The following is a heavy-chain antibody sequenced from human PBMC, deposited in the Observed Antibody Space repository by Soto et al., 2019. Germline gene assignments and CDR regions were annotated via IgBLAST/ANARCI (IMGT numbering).Heavy chain of an antibody. CDR2: ISVRSTYT. CDR3: ARDCSGGSCYPGMDV. J-gene: IGHJ6*02. D-gene: IGHD2-15*01. CDR1: GFTFTDYY. Sequence: GGSLRLSCAASGFTFTDYYISWIRQAPGKGLEWLAYISVRSTYTNYADSVKGRFTISRDNAKKSVYLQINSLRAEDTAVYFCARDCSGGSCYPGMDVWGQGTTVTVSS. V-gene: IGHV3-11*06.